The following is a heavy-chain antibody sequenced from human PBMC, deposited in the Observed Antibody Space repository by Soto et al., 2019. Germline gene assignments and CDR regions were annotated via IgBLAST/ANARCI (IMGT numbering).Heavy chain of an antibody. CDR2: ISYDGSHK. J-gene: IGHJ5*02. CDR1: GFSFSSYA. V-gene: IGHV3-30*18. CDR3: AKVAGVATGGTVGGLDP. Sequence: PGGSLRLSCQTSGFSFSSYAMHWVRQAPGKGLQWVGVISYDGSHKFYGESVKCRFTISRDNSKNTLYLQMPSLTTEDTGIYYCAKVAGVATGGTVGGLDPWGQGTLVTVSS. D-gene: IGHD6-13*01.